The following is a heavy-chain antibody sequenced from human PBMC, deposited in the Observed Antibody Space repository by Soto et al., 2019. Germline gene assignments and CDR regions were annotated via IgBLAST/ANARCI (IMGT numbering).Heavy chain of an antibody. CDR1: GFTFSSYS. D-gene: IGHD5-12*01. J-gene: IGHJ3*02. CDR3: ARGDAWTDEAFDI. Sequence: GGSLILSCAASGFTFSSYSMNWVRQAPGKGLEWVAYIRYDGNTKSYRDSVKGRFTISRDNSKNTVDLQMSSLRGEDTAVYYCARGDAWTDEAFDIWGQGTMVTVSS. CDR2: IRYDGNTK. V-gene: IGHV3-33*08.